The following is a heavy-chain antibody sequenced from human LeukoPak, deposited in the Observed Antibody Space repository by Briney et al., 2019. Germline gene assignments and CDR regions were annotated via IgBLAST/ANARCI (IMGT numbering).Heavy chain of an antibody. CDR1: GFTFSSHA. V-gene: IGHV3-23*01. D-gene: IGHD2/OR15-2a*01. Sequence: PGGSLRLSCAASGFTFSSHAMSWVRQAPGKGLEWVSAISADSYYTYYADSVQGRFTISRDNSKNTLYLHMNSLRAEDTALNYCANCVIISMGGNDYWGQGHRVTVSS. CDR2: ISADSYYT. CDR3: ANCVIISMGGNDY. J-gene: IGHJ4*02.